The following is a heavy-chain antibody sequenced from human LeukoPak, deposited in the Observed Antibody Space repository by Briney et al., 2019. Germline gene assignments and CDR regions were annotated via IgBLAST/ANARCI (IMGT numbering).Heavy chain of an antibody. V-gene: IGHV3-9*01. D-gene: IGHD6-6*01. Sequence: GGSLRLSCAASGFTFDDYGLHWVRQVPGKGLEWVSGINYQSATFDADSVKGRFTISRDNAKSLLFLVMDSLRPEDSALYYCVKDAGIAARLWYFDSWGQGTQVIVSS. CDR3: VKDAGIAARLWYFDS. J-gene: IGHJ4*02. CDR2: INYQSATF. CDR1: GFTFDDYG.